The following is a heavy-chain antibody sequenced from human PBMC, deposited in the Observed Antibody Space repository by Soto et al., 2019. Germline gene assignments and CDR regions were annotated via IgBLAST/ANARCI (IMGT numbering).Heavy chain of an antibody. CDR1: GFPFTSYG. D-gene: IGHD3-10*01. J-gene: IGHJ4*02. V-gene: IGHV3-30*03. Sequence: QVQLVESGGGVVQPGRSLRLSCAGSGFPFTSYGMHWVREGPDKGLEWVAVISYDGSDKYYADSVKGRFTISRDNSKNLLYLQNNSLRPEDTALYYCVGGQYYFDYRGQGTLVIVSS. CDR2: ISYDGSDK. CDR3: VGGQYYFDY.